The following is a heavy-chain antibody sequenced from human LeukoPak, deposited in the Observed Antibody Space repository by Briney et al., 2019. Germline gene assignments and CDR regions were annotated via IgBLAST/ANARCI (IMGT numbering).Heavy chain of an antibody. CDR2: IYYSGST. V-gene: IGHV4-39*01. Sequence: PSETLSLTCTVSGGSISSSSYYWGWIRQPPGKGLEWIGSIYYSGSTYYNPSLKSRVTISVDTSKNQFSLKLSSVTAADTAVYYCARVPTSINSSGWKTYYFDYWGQGTLVTVSS. CDR1: GGSISSSSYY. CDR3: ARVPTSINSSGWKTYYFDY. J-gene: IGHJ4*02. D-gene: IGHD6-19*01.